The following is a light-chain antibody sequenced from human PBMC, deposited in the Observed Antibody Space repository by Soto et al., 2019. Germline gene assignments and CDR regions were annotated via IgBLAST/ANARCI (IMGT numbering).Light chain of an antibody. CDR1: QSISSY. CDR3: QQSYSTPNT. CDR2: AAS. J-gene: IGKJ2*01. Sequence: DIPMTQSPSSLPASVGDRVTITCRASQSISSYVNWYQQKPGKAPKLLIYAASSLQSGVPSRFSGSGSGTDFTLTISSLQPEDFATYYCQQSYSTPNTFGQGTNLEIK. V-gene: IGKV1-39*01.